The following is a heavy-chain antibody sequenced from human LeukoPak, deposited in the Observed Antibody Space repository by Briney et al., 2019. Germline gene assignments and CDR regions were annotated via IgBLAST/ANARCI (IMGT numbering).Heavy chain of an antibody. V-gene: IGHV4-4*07. CDR2: IYTSGST. CDR3: ARARGRGYYDSSGGAFDI. Sequence: PSETLSLTCTVSGGSISSYYWSWTRQPAGKGLEWIGRIYTSGSTNYNPSLKSRVTMSVDTSKNQFPLKLSSVTAADTAVYYCARARGRGYYDSSGGAFDIWGQGTMVTVSS. J-gene: IGHJ3*02. D-gene: IGHD3-22*01. CDR1: GGSISSYY.